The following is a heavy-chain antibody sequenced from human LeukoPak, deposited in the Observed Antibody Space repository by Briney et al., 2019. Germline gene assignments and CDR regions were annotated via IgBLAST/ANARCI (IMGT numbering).Heavy chain of an antibody. CDR1: GFTFSSYV. CDR2: ISSSGGST. D-gene: IGHD1-14*01. Sequence: GRSLRLSCAASGFTFSSYVTHWVRQAPGKGLEYVSGISSSGGSTDYADSVKGRFTISRDNSKNTLYLQMSSLRAEDTAVYYCVKSPHPTTSYFDYWGQGSLVTVSS. CDR3: VKSPHPTTSYFDY. V-gene: IGHV3-64D*09. J-gene: IGHJ4*02.